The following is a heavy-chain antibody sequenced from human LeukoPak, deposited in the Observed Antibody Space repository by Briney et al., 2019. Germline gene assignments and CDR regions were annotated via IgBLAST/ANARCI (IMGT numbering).Heavy chain of an antibody. D-gene: IGHD1-1*01. CDR1: GYTFTSYG. Sequence: ASVKVSCKASGYTFTSYGISWVRQAPGQGLEWMGWISAYNGNTNYAQRLQGRVTMTTDTSTSTAYMEPRSLRSDDTAVYYCAREWSNWNDVNAFDIWGQGTMVTVSS. CDR3: AREWSNWNDVNAFDI. CDR2: ISAYNGNT. V-gene: IGHV1-18*01. J-gene: IGHJ3*02.